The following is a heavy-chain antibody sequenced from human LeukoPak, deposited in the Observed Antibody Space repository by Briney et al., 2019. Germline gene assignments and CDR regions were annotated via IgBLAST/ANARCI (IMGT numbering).Heavy chain of an antibody. Sequence: PGGSLRLSCAASGFTFSDYYMSWIRQAPGKGLEWVSYISSSSSYTNYADSVKGRFTISRDNAKNSLYLQMNRLRAEDTAVYYCARWTSGDYGGRYYFDYWGQGTLVTVSS. V-gene: IGHV3-11*06. J-gene: IGHJ4*02. CDR3: ARWTSGDYGGRYYFDY. D-gene: IGHD4-17*01. CDR1: GFTFSDYY. CDR2: ISSSSSYT.